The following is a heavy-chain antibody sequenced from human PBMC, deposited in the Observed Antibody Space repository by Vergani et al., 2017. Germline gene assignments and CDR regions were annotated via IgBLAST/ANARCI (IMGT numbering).Heavy chain of an antibody. D-gene: IGHD3-10*01. V-gene: IGHV3-48*01. CDR2: ISSSSSTI. CDR1: GFTFSSYS. Sequence: EVQLVESGGGLVQPGGSLRLSCAASGFTFSSYSTNWVRQAPGKGLEWVSYISSSSSTIYYADSVKGRFTISRDNAKNSLYLQMNSLRAEDTAVYYCARDRYYGSGSYYYYYYMDVWGKGTTVTVSS. CDR3: ARDRYYGSGSYYYYYYMDV. J-gene: IGHJ6*03.